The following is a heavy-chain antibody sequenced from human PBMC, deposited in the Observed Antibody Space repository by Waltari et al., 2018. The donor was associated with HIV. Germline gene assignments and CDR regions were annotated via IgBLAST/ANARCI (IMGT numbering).Heavy chain of an antibody. J-gene: IGHJ6*02. D-gene: IGHD3-22*01. V-gene: IGHV1-8*01. CDR3: ARNSSGRGNRYFYYGLDV. CDR2: MNPNRGNT. CDR1: RYHFKNYD. Sequence: QVELVELGLEVKRSGASVQISCKTSRYHFKNYDLHWVTQDNGQGLESLGWMNPNRGNTGSPYKFEARVIMTGDNAMTTAYMELTGLTPEDTAIYYCARNSSGRGNRYFYYGLDVWGQVTAVTVSS.